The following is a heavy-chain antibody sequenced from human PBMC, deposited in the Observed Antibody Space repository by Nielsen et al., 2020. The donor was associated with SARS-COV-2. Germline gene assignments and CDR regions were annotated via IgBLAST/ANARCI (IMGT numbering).Heavy chain of an antibody. V-gene: IGHV4-59*01. CDR3: ARGGYCSDGSCYGTFDY. CDR1: GGSISSYY. Sequence: SETLSLTCTVSGGSISSYYWSWIRQPPGKGLEWIGYIYYSGSTNYNPSLKSRVTISVDTSKNQFSLKLSSVTAADTAVYYCARGGYCSDGSCYGTFDYWGQGTLVTVSS. CDR2: IYYSGST. D-gene: IGHD2-15*01. J-gene: IGHJ4*02.